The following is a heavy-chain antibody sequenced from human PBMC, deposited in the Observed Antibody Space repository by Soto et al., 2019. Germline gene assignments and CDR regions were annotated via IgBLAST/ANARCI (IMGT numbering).Heavy chain of an antibody. Sequence: PGGSLRLSCAASGFTFSSYAMSWVRQAPGKGLEWVSAISGSGGSTYYADSVKGRFTISRDNSKNTLYLQMNSLRAEDTAVYYCALLGGYDSSGYYQRLDYGGQGTLVTVAS. D-gene: IGHD3-22*01. CDR1: GFTFSSYA. CDR3: ALLGGYDSSGYYQRLDY. J-gene: IGHJ4*02. V-gene: IGHV3-23*01. CDR2: ISGSGGST.